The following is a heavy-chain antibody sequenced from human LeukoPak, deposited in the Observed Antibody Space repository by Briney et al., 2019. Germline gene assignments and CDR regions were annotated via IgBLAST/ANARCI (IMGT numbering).Heavy chain of an antibody. V-gene: IGHV3-30*18. D-gene: IGHD3-10*01. CDR3: AKAKHYYGSGMRPHYHYWGMDG. CDR1: GFTFSSFG. Sequence: RRSLCPSCAPSGFTFSSFGIHWVRQAPGRGLGWVAVISYAGSNKYYTDSVKGRSTISRDHSKNTPYLQMNLLRAEDTAVYYRAKAKHYYGSGMRPHYHYWGMDGWGEGATVSVSS. J-gene: IGHJ6*01. CDR2: ISYAGSNK.